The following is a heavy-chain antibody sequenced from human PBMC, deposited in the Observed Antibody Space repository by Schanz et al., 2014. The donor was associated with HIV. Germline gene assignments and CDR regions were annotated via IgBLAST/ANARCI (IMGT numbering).Heavy chain of an antibody. CDR3: AKPEYDSRGNSQSHFDY. CDR1: GFTFNSYG. D-gene: IGHD3-22*01. Sequence: EVHLVESGGGLVQPGGSLRLSCAASGFTFNSYGMHWVRQAPGKGLEWVSAISGSGGSTYYADSVKGRFTISRDNSKNTLYLQMTTLRTEDTAVYYCAKPEYDSRGNSQSHFDYWGQGTLVTVSS. V-gene: IGHV3-23*04. CDR2: ISGSGGST. J-gene: IGHJ4*02.